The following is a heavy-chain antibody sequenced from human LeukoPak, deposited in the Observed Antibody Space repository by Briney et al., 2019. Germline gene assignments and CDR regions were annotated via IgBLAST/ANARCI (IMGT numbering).Heavy chain of an antibody. CDR3: AKDGARYSYDFFDY. CDR1: GASIRSGDYY. V-gene: IGHV4-30-4*01. CDR2: IYDSGST. J-gene: IGHJ4*02. D-gene: IGHD5-18*01. Sequence: SETLSLTCTVSGASIRSGDYYWSWIRQPPGKGLEWIGYIYDSGSTYYNPSLKSRITISVDTSENRFSLKLSSVTATDTAVYYCAKDGARYSYDFFDYWGQGTLVTVSS.